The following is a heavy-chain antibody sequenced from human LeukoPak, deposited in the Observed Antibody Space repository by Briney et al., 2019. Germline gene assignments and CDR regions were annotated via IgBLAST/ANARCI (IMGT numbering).Heavy chain of an antibody. CDR1: GFTFDDYG. D-gene: IGHD6-13*01. V-gene: IGHV3-20*04. CDR2: INWNGGST. J-gene: IGHJ6*03. CDR3: ARGSRIAAASPNLYYMDV. Sequence: GGSLILSCAASGFTFDDYGMSWVRQAPGKGLEWVSGINWNGGSTGYADSVKGRFTISRDNAKNSLYLQMNSLRAEDTALYYCARGSRIAAASPNLYYMDVWGKGTTVTVSS.